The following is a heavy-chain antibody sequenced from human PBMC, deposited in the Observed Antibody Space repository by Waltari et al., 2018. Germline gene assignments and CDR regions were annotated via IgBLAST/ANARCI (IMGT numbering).Heavy chain of an antibody. CDR1: GLSFRDYT. CDR3: SRGAGRGG. CDR2: ISGTRGYI. V-gene: IGHV3-21*02. J-gene: IGHJ4*02. D-gene: IGHD6-19*01. Sequence: EIQLVASGGGLGKPGGSLRHSCPASGLSFRDYTMTWIRQHPGKGLEWVSSISGTRGYIYYADSVKGRFTVSRDNAQNSLFLQMNSLRREDTGVYYCSRGAGRGGWGPGTLVVVSS.